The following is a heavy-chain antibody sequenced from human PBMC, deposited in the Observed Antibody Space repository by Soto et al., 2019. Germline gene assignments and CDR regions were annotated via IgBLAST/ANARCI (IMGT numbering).Heavy chain of an antibody. CDR1: GFTFSSYA. D-gene: IGHD1-26*01. J-gene: IGHJ6*02. Sequence: GGSLRLSCAASGFTFSSYAMSWVRQAPGKGLEWVSAISGSGGSTYYADSVKGRFTISRDNSKNTRYLQMNSLRAEDTAVYYCAKDWEPSPADYYYYDGMDVWGQGTTVTVSS. V-gene: IGHV3-23*01. CDR2: ISGSGGST. CDR3: AKDWEPSPADYYYYDGMDV.